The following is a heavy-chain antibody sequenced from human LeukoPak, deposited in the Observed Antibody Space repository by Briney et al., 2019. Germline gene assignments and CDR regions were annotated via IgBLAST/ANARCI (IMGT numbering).Heavy chain of an antibody. Sequence: ASVKVSCKASGYTFIGYYMHWVRQAPGQGLEWMGWINPNSGGTNYAQKFQGRVTMTGDTSISTAYMELSRLRSDDTAVYYCARGGAYYYDSSGYYYAYWGQGTLVTVSS. CDR2: INPNSGGT. CDR1: GYTFIGYY. V-gene: IGHV1-2*02. CDR3: ARGGAYYYDSSGYYYAY. J-gene: IGHJ4*02. D-gene: IGHD3-22*01.